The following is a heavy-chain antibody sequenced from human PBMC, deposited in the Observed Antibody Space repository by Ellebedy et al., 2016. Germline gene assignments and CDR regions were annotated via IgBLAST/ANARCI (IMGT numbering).Heavy chain of an antibody. D-gene: IGHD3-9*01. J-gene: IGHJ6*02. CDR3: ARGPDYDILTGYYKALYYYYGMDV. CDR1: GFTFSSYA. V-gene: IGHV3-64*01. Sequence: GESLKISCAASGFTFSSYAMHWVRQAPGKGLEYVSGISSNGDSTYYANSVKGRFTISRGNSKNTLYLQMGSLRAEDMAVYYCARGPDYDILTGYYKALYYYYGMDVWGQGTTVTVSS. CDR2: ISSNGDST.